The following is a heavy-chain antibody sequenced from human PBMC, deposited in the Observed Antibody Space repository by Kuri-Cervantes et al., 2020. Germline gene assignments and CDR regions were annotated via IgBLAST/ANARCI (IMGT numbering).Heavy chain of an antibody. J-gene: IGHJ4*02. V-gene: IGHV3-7*01. D-gene: IGHD4-17*01. Sequence: GESLKISCAASGFTFSSYWMSWVRQAPGKGLEWVANIKQDGSEKYYVDSVKGRFTISRDNAKNSLYLQMNSLRAEDTAVYYCARDATAEQGTNDYGDYGSFDYWGQGTLVTVSS. CDR3: ARDATAEQGTNDYGDYGSFDY. CDR2: IKQDGSEK. CDR1: GFTFSSYW.